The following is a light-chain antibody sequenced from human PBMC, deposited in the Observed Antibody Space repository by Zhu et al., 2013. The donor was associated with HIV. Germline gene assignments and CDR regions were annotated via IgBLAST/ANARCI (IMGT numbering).Light chain of an antibody. V-gene: IGKV1-13*02. CDR3: LQHHTYPWT. Sequence: AIQLTQSPSSLSASVGDRVTITCRASQGISSALAWYQQKPGKAPKLLIYDASSWESGVPSRFSGSGSGTDFTLTISSLQPEDFATYFCLQHHTYPWTCGQGTRVEI. CDR1: QGISSA. J-gene: IGKJ1*01. CDR2: DAS.